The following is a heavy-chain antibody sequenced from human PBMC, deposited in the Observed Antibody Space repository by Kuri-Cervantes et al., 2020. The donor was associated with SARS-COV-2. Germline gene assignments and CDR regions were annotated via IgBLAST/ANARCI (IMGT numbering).Heavy chain of an antibody. D-gene: IGHD1-7*01. Sequence: ASVKVSCKASGGTFGSYDINWVRQAPGQGLEWVGWVNPDNGRAGFAEKFQGRVTISSDTSMNTVYLDLYSLRSGDTAVYYCARGVRGNWDSQHNYYYYMDVWGKGTTVTVSS. CDR3: ARGVRGNWDSQHNYYYYMDV. J-gene: IGHJ6*03. CDR2: VNPDNGRA. CDR1: GGTFGSYD. V-gene: IGHV1-8*02.